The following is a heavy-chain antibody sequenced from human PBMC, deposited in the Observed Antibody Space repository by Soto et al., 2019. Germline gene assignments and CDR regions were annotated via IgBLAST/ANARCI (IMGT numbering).Heavy chain of an antibody. CDR2: IYYSGST. CDR1: VGSISSSSYY. D-gene: IGHD3-10*01. Sequence: SETLSLTCTVSVGSISSSSYYWGWIRQPPGKGLEWIGSIYYSGSTYYNPSLKSRVTISVDTSKNQFSLKLSSVTAADTAVYYCARHYSAGSPAEYCDYWGQGTLVTVSS. CDR3: ARHYSAGSPAEYCDY. V-gene: IGHV4-39*01. J-gene: IGHJ4*02.